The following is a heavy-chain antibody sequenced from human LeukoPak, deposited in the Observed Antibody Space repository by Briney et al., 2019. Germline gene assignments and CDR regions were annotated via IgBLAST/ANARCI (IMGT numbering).Heavy chain of an antibody. CDR1: RLTLSDST. J-gene: IGHJ4*02. CDR3: TSVQDSSGYSDD. Sequence: GGSLTLSCAPSRLTLSDSTIHCVRPASGKGLEWVGRVRSKGYNYATANAASVKGRFTISREDSKNTAYLQMNSLKTEDTAVYYCTSVQDSSGYSDDWGQGTLVTVSS. D-gene: IGHD3-22*01. CDR2: VRSKGYNYAT. V-gene: IGHV3-73*01.